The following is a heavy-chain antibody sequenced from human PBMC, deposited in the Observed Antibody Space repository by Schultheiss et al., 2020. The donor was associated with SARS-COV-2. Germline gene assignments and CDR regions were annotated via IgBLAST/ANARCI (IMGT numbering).Heavy chain of an antibody. Sequence: GGSLRLSCAASGFTFSSYGMHWVRQAPGKGLEWVAVISYDGSNKYYADSVKGRFTISRDNSKNTLYLQMDSLRRDDTALYFCAKDDGTRGLYYYGMDVWGKGPTVTVSS. J-gene: IGHJ6*04. V-gene: IGHV3-30*18. CDR3: AKDDGTRGLYYYGMDV. CDR2: ISYDGSNK. CDR1: GFTFSSYG. D-gene: IGHD2-2*01.